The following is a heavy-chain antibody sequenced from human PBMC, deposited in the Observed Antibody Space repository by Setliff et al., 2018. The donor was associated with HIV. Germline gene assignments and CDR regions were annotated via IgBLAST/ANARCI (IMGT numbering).Heavy chain of an antibody. V-gene: IGHV3-33*01. CDR1: GFTFSGYG. Sequence: GESLTISCAGSGFTFSGYGMHWVRQAPGKGLEWVGIIWYDGRHADYADSVKGRFTISRDNSKNTLYLQLDSLSADDTAVYYCARDGRNVDRDIDYWGQGTQVTVSS. CDR2: IWYDGRHA. D-gene: IGHD1-26*01. CDR3: ARDGRNVDRDIDY. J-gene: IGHJ4*02.